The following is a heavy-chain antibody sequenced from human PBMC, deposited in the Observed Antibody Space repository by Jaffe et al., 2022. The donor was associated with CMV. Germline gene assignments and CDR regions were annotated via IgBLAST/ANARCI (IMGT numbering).Heavy chain of an antibody. J-gene: IGHJ6*03. CDR1: GGSISSSSYY. CDR2: IYYSGST. CDR3: ARRSMSLYYYYMDV. Sequence: QLQLQESGPGLVKPSETLSLTCTVSGGSISSSSYYWGWIRQPPGKGLEWIGSIYYSGSTYYNPSLKSRVTISVDTSKNQFSLKLSSVTAADTAVYYCARRSMSLYYYYMDVWGKGTTVTVSS. V-gene: IGHV4-39*01.